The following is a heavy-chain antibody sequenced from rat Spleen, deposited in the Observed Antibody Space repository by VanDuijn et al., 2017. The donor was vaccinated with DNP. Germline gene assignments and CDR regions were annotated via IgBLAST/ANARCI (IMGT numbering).Heavy chain of an antibody. D-gene: IGHD4-3*01. CDR3: ARDLIIRDTTSAMDA. J-gene: IGHJ4*01. Sequence: QVQLTESGPGLVQPSETLSLTCAVSGFSLTGYSVFWVRQPSGKGLEWMGRMRYNGDTSYNSALKSRLSISRDTSKNQVFLKMNSLQADDTATYYCARDLIIRDTTSAMDAWGPGTSVTVSS. CDR2: MRYNGDT. CDR1: GFSLTGYS. V-gene: IGHV2-8*01.